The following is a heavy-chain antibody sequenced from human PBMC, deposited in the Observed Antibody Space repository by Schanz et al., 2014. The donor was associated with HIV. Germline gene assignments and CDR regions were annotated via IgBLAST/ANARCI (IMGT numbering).Heavy chain of an antibody. CDR1: GFTFRNYG. Sequence: QVHLVESGGGVVQPGKSLRLSCAASGFTFRNYGIHWVRQAPGKGLSWVAVIWFDGTQKIYADSVKGRFTISRDNSKSTLYLQMNSLRAEDTAVYYCANSGYCTSGVCYTRGYDTDVWGQGTTVTVSS. J-gene: IGHJ6*02. V-gene: IGHV3-33*06. CDR2: IWFDGTQK. D-gene: IGHD2-8*01. CDR3: ANSGYCTSGVCYTRGYDTDV.